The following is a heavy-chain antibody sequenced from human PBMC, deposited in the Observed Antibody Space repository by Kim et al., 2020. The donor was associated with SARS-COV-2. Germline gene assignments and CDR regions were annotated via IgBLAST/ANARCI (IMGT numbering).Heavy chain of an antibody. J-gene: IGHJ4*02. D-gene: IGHD3-10*01. CDR2: IYYSGST. Sequence: SETLSLTCTVSGGSISSYYWSWIRQPPGKGLEWIGYIYYSGSTNYNPSLKSRVTISVDTSKNQFSLKLSSVTAADTAVYYCARNRGEFDYWGQGTLVTVSS. CDR3: ARNRGEFDY. CDR1: GGSISSYY. V-gene: IGHV4-59*01.